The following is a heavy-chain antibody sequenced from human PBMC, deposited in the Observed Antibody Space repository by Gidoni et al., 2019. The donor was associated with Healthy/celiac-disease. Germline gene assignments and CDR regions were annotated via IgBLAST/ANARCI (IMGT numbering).Heavy chain of an antibody. V-gene: IGHV4-34*01. J-gene: IGHJ5*02. D-gene: IGHD3-3*01. CDR3: ARGGYDFWSGPLGGRGWFDP. CDR1: GGSFSGYY. CDR2: INHSGST. Sequence: QVQLQQWGAGLLKPSETLSLTCAVYGGSFSGYYWSWIRQPPGKGLEWIGEINHSGSTTYNPSLKSRVTISVDTSKNQFSLKLSSVTAADTAVYYCARGGYDFWSGPLGGRGWFDPWGQGTLVTVSS.